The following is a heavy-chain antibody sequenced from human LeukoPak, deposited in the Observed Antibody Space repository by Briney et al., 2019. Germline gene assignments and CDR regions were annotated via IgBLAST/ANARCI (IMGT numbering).Heavy chain of an antibody. V-gene: IGHV3-48*04. D-gene: IGHD6-19*01. J-gene: IGHJ4*02. Sequence: PGGSLRLSCAASGFTFGSYSMNWVRQAPGKGLEWVSYISGSSSTIYYADSMKGRFTISRDNAKNSLYLQMNRLSAEDTAVYYCARGSPIEQWLVRLDYFDYWGQGTLVTVSS. CDR2: ISGSSSTI. CDR1: GFTFGSYS. CDR3: ARGSPIEQWLVRLDYFDY.